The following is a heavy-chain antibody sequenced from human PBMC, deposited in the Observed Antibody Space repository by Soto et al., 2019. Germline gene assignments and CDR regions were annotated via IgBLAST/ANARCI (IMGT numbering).Heavy chain of an antibody. CDR1: GFTFSSYA. D-gene: IGHD6-19*01. J-gene: IGHJ4*02. CDR3: AKDRVKIGSGWYY. Sequence: SLRLSCAASGFTFSSYAMSWVRQAPGKGLEWVSAISGSGGSTYYADSVKGRFTISRDNSKNTLYLQMNSLRAEDTAVYYCAKDRVKIGSGWYYWGQGTLVTVSS. CDR2: ISGSGGST. V-gene: IGHV3-23*01.